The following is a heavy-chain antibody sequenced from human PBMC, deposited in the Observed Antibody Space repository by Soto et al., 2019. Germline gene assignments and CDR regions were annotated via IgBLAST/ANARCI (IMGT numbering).Heavy chain of an antibody. Sequence: EVQLVESGGGLVQPGGSLRLSCAASGFTFSRYWITLVRPAPWKGLEWVANIRQDGAAKNSLDSVKGRFTISRANAKTPLFLQMNSMRAEDTAISYCERDLTAVIEIGTFLDALDMWGQGTAVSVSS. J-gene: IGHJ3*02. D-gene: IGHD2-21*02. V-gene: IGHV3-7*01. CDR3: ERDLTAVIEIGTFLDALDM. CDR1: GFTFSRYW. CDR2: IRQDGAAK.